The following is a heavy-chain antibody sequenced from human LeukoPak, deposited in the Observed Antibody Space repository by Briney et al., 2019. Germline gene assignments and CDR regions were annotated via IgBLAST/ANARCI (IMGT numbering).Heavy chain of an antibody. CDR2: INPSGGST. V-gene: IGHV1-46*03. Sequence: ASVKVSCKASGYTFTSYYMHWVRQAPGQGLEWMGIINPSGGSTSYAQKFQGRVTMTRDTPTSTVYMELSSLRSEDTAVYYCALDSSGYPVGDYWGQGTLVTVSS. J-gene: IGHJ4*02. D-gene: IGHD3-22*01. CDR1: GYTFTSYY. CDR3: ALDSSGYPVGDY.